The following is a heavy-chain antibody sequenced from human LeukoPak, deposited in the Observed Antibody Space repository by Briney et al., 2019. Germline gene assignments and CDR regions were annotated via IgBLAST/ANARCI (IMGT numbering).Heavy chain of an antibody. CDR3: ARVSYDSSGYYSHFDY. CDR2: ISGSGGST. Sequence: PGGSLRLSCAASGFTLSSYAMSWVRQAPGKGLEWVSGISGSGGSTYYADSVKGRFTISRDNSKNTLNLQMNSLRAEDTAVYYCARVSYDSSGYYSHFDYWGQGTLVTVSS. D-gene: IGHD3-22*01. CDR1: GFTLSSYA. V-gene: IGHV3-23*01. J-gene: IGHJ4*02.